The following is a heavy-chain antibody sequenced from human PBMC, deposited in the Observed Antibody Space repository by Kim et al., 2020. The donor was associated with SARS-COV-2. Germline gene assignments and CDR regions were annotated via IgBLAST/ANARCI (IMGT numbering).Heavy chain of an antibody. V-gene: IGHV3-11*03. CDR3: ARSGWFYYYYYYGMDV. D-gene: IGHD6-19*01. J-gene: IGHJ6*02. Sequence: VKRRFTISRDNAKNSLYLQMNSLRAEDTAVYYCARSGWFYYYYYYGMDVWGQGTTVTVSS.